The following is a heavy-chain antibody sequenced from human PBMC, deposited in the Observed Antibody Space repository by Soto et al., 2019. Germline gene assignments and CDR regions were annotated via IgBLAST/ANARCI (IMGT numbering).Heavy chain of an antibody. J-gene: IGHJ6*02. V-gene: IGHV3-30*18. CDR1: GFTFSSYD. Sequence: QVQLVQSGGGVVQPGRSLRLACATSGFTFSSYDMQWVRHAPGRGLEWVALISYEGLNTYYADSVRGRFIISRDNSKNILYLQMHSLRPDDTAVYYCAKLIYPLNSSGLEVWGQGATVIVSS. CDR3: AKLIYPLNSSGLEV. D-gene: IGHD1-1*01. CDR2: ISYEGLNT.